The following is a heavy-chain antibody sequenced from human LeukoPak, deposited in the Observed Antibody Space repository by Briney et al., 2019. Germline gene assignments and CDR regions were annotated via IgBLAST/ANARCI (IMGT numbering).Heavy chain of an antibody. D-gene: IGHD2/OR15-2a*01. CDR1: GFSFSSNT. CDR2: ISNNGGRT. Sequence: GGSPRLSCAGSGFSFSSNTMSWVRQAPGRGLEWVSAISNNGGRTDYADSVKGRFTISRDNSKSTLYLHMDSLRAEDTAVYYCARDEDTSALSEYWGQGTLVTVSS. J-gene: IGHJ4*02. V-gene: IGHV3-23*01. CDR3: ARDEDTSALSEY.